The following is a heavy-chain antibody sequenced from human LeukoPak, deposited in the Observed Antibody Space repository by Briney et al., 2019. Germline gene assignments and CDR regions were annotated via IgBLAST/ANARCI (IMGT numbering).Heavy chain of an antibody. D-gene: IGHD4-17*01. CDR2: ISYDGSNK. J-gene: IGHJ4*02. V-gene: IGHV3-30-3*01. Sequence: GGSLRLSCAASGFTFSSYAMHWVRQAPGKGLEWVAVISYDGSNKYYADSVKGRFTISRDNSKNTLYLQMNSLRAEDTAVYYCARVAGIRERLRYFDYWGQGTLVTVSS. CDR1: GFTFSSYA. CDR3: ARVAGIRERLRYFDY.